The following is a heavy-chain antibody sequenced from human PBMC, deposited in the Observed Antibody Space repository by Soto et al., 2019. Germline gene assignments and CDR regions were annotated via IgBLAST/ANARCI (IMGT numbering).Heavy chain of an antibody. Sequence: GGSLRLSCAASGFTFSSYGMSWVRQAPGKGLEWVSGISGSGEGTYYADSVKGRFTISRGNSKDTLYLQMNSLRAEDTAVYYCPKDRISRPGLTMFREIITWIYYWGQQTLVTVSS. V-gene: IGHV3-23*01. J-gene: IGHJ4*02. CDR1: GFTFSSYG. D-gene: IGHD3-10*01. CDR2: ISGSGEGT. CDR3: PKDRISRPGLTMFREIITWIYY.